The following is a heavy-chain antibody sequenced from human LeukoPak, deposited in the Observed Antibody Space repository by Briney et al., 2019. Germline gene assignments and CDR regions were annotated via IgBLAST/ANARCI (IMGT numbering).Heavy chain of an antibody. CDR1: GLIFSNYN. Sequence: PGGSLRLSCVGSGLIFSNYNMNWVRQAPGKGLEWVSSIRSSSAYIYYADSVKGRFTISRDNSKNSLYLQLNSLRAEDTAVYYCASADNNDYSLDYWGQGTLVTVSS. V-gene: IGHV3-21*01. CDR3: ASADNNDYSLDY. J-gene: IGHJ4*02. CDR2: IRSSSAYI. D-gene: IGHD3-22*01.